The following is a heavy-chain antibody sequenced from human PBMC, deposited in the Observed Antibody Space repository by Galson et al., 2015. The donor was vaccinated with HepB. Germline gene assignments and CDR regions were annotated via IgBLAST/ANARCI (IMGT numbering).Heavy chain of an antibody. V-gene: IGHV3-33*01. CDR3: ARDRTYCGSPSCSRMGPNY. Sequence: SLRLSCATSGFTFTKYGMRWVRQAPGKGLEWVALIWSDGSDKNYADSVKGRFTISRDNSKNTVSLQMDSLRAEDTAVYYCARDRTYCGSPSCSRMGPNYWGQGTLVTVSS. CDR1: GFTFTKYG. CDR2: IWSDGSDK. J-gene: IGHJ4*02. D-gene: IGHD2-2*01.